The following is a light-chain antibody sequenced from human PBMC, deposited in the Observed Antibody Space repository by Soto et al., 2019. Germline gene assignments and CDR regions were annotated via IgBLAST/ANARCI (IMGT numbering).Light chain of an antibody. V-gene: IGLV2-14*01. J-gene: IGLJ2*01. CDR1: SSDVGGYNY. Sequence: QSVLTQPASVSGPPGQSITISCTGTSSDVGGYNYVSWYQQHPGKAPKLMIYDVSYRPSGVSNRFSGSKSGNTASLTISGLQAEDEADYYCTSYTSSSTLEVFGGGTKLTVL. CDR2: DVS. CDR3: TSYTSSSTLEV.